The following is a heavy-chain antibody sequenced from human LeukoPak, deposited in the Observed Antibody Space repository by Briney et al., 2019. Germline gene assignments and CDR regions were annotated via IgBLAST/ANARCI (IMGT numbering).Heavy chain of an antibody. Sequence: GASVKVSCKASGFTFTSSAVQWVRQARGQRLEWIGWIVVGSGNTNYAQKFQERVTITRDMSTSTAYMELSSLRSEDTAVYHCAASRHCSSTSCYYFAFDIWGQGTMVTVSS. CDR1: GFTFTSSA. D-gene: IGHD2-2*01. CDR2: IVVGSGNT. CDR3: AASRHCSSTSCYYFAFDI. J-gene: IGHJ3*02. V-gene: IGHV1-58*01.